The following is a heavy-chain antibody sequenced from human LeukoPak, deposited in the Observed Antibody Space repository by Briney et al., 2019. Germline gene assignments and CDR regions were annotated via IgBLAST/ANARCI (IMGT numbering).Heavy chain of an antibody. Sequence: SETLSLTCAVYGGSFSGYYWSWIRQPPGKGLEWIGEINHSGSTNYNPSLKSRVTISVDTSKNQFSLNLSSVTAADTAVYYCARACSSGYYYRSCVGYWGQGTLVTVSS. CDR3: ARACSSGYYYRSCVGY. CDR1: GGSFSGYY. CDR2: INHSGST. D-gene: IGHD3-22*01. V-gene: IGHV4-34*01. J-gene: IGHJ4*02.